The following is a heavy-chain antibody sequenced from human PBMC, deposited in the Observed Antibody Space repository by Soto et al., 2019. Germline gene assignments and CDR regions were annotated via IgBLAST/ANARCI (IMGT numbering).Heavy chain of an antibody. V-gene: IGHV3-21*01. J-gene: IGHJ4*02. CDR2: ISSSSSYI. CDR1: GFTFSSYS. CDR3: ARVSCIAAREDFDY. D-gene: IGHD6-6*01. Sequence: GGSLRLSCAASGFTFSSYSMNWVRQAPGKGLEWVSSISSSSSYIYYADSVKGRFTISRDNAKNSLYLQMNSLRAEDTDVYYCARVSCIAAREDFDYWGQGTLVTVSS.